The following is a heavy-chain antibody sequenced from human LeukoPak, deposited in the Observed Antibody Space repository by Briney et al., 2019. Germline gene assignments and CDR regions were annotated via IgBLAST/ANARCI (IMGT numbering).Heavy chain of an antibody. CDR1: GGSISTYY. Sequence: SSETLSLTCTVSGGSISTYYWSWIRQPAGKGLEWIGRIHTSGSTDYNPSLKSRVTMSVDTSKKQFSLRLSTVTAADTAMYYCAREGSMTSRPFVSIDYWGQGTLVTVSP. D-gene: IGHD6-6*01. CDR2: IHTSGST. J-gene: IGHJ4*02. CDR3: AREGSMTSRPFVSIDY. V-gene: IGHV4-4*07.